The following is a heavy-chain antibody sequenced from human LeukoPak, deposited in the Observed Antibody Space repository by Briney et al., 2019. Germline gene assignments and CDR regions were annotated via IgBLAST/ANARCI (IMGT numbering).Heavy chain of an antibody. CDR2: IYYSGST. J-gene: IGHJ4*02. Sequence: SETLSLTCTVSGGSISSGGYYWSWIRQHPGKGLEWIGYIYYSGSTYYNPSLKSRVTISVDTSKIQFSLKLSSVTAADTAVYYCAREDSVSSLGYWGQGTLVTVSS. CDR3: AREDSVSSLGY. V-gene: IGHV4-31*03. CDR1: GGSISSGGYY. D-gene: IGHD1-26*01.